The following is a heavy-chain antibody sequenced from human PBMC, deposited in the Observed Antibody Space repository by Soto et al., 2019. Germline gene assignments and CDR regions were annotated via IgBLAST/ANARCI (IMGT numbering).Heavy chain of an antibody. CDR1: GVSISSYF. CDR2: TYHRGST. J-gene: IGHJ4*02. D-gene: IGHD2-15*01. CDR3: ARIGGYHGPLDY. Sequence: PSETLSLTCSVSGVSISSYFWSWIRQPPGRGLEWIGYTYHRGSTNYSPSLKSRVAISLDTSENQFSLKVSSVTAADTAVYYCARIGGYHGPLDYWGQGTPVPVSS. V-gene: IGHV4-59*01.